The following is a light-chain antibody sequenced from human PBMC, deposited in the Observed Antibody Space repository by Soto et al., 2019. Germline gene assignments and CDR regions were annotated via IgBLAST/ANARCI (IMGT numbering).Light chain of an antibody. CDR3: SSYRSSITYV. CDR2: EVS. Sequence: QSALTQPASVSGSPGQSITISCTGTSSDVGTYNYVSWYQQHPGKAPKLIIYEVSNRPSGVSNRFSGSKSGNTASLTISGLHTEDEADYYCSSYRSSITYVFGTGTKVTVL. V-gene: IGLV2-14*01. CDR1: SSDVGTYNY. J-gene: IGLJ1*01.